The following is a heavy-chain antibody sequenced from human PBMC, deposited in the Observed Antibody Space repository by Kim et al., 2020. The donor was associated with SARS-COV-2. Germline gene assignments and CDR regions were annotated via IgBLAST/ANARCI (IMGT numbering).Heavy chain of an antibody. CDR2: IGTAGDT. CDR1: GFTFSSYD. J-gene: IGHJ3*02. Sequence: GGSLRLTCAASGFTFSSYDMHWVRQATGKGLEWVSAIGTAGDTYYPGSVKGRFTISRENAKNSLYLQMNSLRAGDTAVYYCARATGYYYDSSGYPTGAFDIWGQGTMVTVSS. CDR3: ARATGYYYDSSGYPTGAFDI. D-gene: IGHD3-22*01. V-gene: IGHV3-13*01.